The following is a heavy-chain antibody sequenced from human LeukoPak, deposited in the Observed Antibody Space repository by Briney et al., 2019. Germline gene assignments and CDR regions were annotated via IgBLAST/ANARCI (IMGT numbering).Heavy chain of an antibody. Sequence: TPSETLSLTCTVSGGSISSSSYYWGWIRQPPGKGLEWIGSIYYSGSTYYNPSPKSRVTISVDTSKNQFSLKLSSVTAADTAVYYCATDSWSRDAFDIWGQGTMVTVSS. V-gene: IGHV4-39*07. CDR3: ATDSWSRDAFDI. D-gene: IGHD3-22*01. CDR1: GGSISSSSYY. J-gene: IGHJ3*02. CDR2: IYYSGST.